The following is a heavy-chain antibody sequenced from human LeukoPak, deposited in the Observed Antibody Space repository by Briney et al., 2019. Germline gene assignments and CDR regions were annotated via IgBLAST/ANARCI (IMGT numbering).Heavy chain of an antibody. CDR1: GYIFTSYG. J-gene: IGHJ4*02. CDR3: ARAAISKDGSGYFY. CDR2: ISTYNGNT. D-gene: IGHD3-22*01. V-gene: IGHV1-18*01. Sequence: ASVKVSCKASGYIFTSYGISWVRQAPGQGLEWMGWISTYNGNTNYAQKVQGRVTMTTDTSTSTAYMELRSLRSDDTAVYYCARAAISKDGSGYFYWGQGNLVTVSS.